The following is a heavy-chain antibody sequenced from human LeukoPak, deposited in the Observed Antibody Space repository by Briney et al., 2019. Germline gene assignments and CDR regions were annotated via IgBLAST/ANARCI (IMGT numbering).Heavy chain of an antibody. CDR3: ARLWGGNGYSGGPLNL. J-gene: IGHJ5*02. V-gene: IGHV3-33*01. CDR2: VWYDGRNR. D-gene: IGHD3-16*01. Sequence: PGGSLRLSCAASGYTFSRHGIHWVRQAPGKGLEWVAVVWYDGRNRDYADSVKGRFTISKDNSNNMVFLQMDRLRAEDTAVYYCARLWGGNGYSGGPLNLWGQGTLVTVSS. CDR1: GYTFSRHG.